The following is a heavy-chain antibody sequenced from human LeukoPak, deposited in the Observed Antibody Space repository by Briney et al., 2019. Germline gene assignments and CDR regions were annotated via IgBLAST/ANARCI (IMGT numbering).Heavy chain of an antibody. V-gene: IGHV1-2*02. Sequence: ASVKVSCKASGYTFTSYGISWVRQAPGQGLEWMGWINPNSGGTNYAQKFQGRVTMARDTSISTAYMELSRLRSDDTAVYYCARGTYYYDSSGYYRFDYWGQGTLVTVSS. CDR2: INPNSGGT. D-gene: IGHD3-22*01. CDR1: GYTFTSYG. CDR3: ARGTYYYDSSGYYRFDY. J-gene: IGHJ4*02.